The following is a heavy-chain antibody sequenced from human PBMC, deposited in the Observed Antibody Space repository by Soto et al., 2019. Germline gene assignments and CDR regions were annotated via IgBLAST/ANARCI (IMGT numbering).Heavy chain of an antibody. CDR3: ARENYDYIWGSYRGPLD. Sequence: GGSLRLSCAASGFTFSSYWMSWVRQAPGKGLEWVANIKQDGSEKYYVDSVKGRFTISRDNAKNSLYLQMNSLRAEDTAVYYCARENYDYIWGSYRGPLDWGQGTLVTVSS. J-gene: IGHJ4*02. V-gene: IGHV3-7*01. CDR2: IKQDGSEK. D-gene: IGHD3-16*02. CDR1: GFTFSSYW.